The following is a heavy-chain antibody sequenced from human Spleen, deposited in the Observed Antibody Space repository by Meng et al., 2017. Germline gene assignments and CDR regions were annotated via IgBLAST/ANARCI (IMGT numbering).Heavy chain of an antibody. Sequence: ASVKVSCKASGYTFTGYYIHWVRQAPGQGLEWMGWISAYNGNTNYAQKLQGRVTMTTDTSTSTAYMELRSLRSDDTAVYYCARGGSPDYYVPGLAKYWGQGTLVTVSS. CDR2: ISAYNGNT. D-gene: IGHD3-10*02. CDR3: ARGGSPDYYVPGLAKY. J-gene: IGHJ4*02. V-gene: IGHV1-18*04. CDR1: GYTFTGYY.